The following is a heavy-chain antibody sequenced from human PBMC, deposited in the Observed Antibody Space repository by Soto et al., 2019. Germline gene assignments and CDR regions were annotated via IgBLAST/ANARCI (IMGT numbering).Heavy chain of an antibody. Sequence: GSLRLSCAASGFTFSSYAMSWVRQAPGKGLECVSVISGNTYYADSFEGHVTISADKSISTAYLQWGSLKASDTAMYYCARPSMGYCNDGNCYGVDVWGQGTTVTVSS. CDR2: ISGNT. CDR1: GFTFSSYA. V-gene: IGHV3-23*01. J-gene: IGHJ6*02. D-gene: IGHD2-15*01. CDR3: ARPSMGYCNDGNCYGVDV.